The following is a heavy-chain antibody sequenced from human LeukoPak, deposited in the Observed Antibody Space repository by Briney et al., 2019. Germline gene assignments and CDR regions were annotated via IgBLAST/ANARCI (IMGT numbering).Heavy chain of an antibody. CDR1: GDSFRSGGLY. CDR2: IFYTGKT. CDR3: ARIFDS. Sequence: SETLSLTCTLSGDSFRSGGLYWGWIRQPPGKRPEWIVDIFYTGKTNYNPSLKSRVTISLDTSKSQFSLKLTSMTAADTAVYFCARIFDSWGQGILVTVSS. V-gene: IGHV4-61*08. J-gene: IGHJ4*02.